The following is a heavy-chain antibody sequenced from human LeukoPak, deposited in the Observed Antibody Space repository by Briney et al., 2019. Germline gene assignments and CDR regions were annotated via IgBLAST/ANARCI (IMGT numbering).Heavy chain of an antibody. CDR3: ARSWFGELLSLNLDY. V-gene: IGHV3-30*02. J-gene: IGHJ4*02. CDR1: GFTFSSYG. Sequence: PGGSLRLSCAASGFTFSSYGMHWVRQAPGKGLEWVAFIRYDGSNKYYADSVKGRFTISRDNAKNSLYLQMNSLRAEDTAVYYCARSWFGELLSLNLDYWGQGTLVTVSS. D-gene: IGHD3-10*01. CDR2: IRYDGSNK.